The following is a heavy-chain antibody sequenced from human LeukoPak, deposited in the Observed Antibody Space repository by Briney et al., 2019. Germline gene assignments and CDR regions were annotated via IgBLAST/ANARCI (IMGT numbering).Heavy chain of an antibody. CDR2: ISYDGSNK. V-gene: IGHV3-30-3*01. J-gene: IGHJ4*02. CDR1: GFTFSSYA. CDR3: ARDRGPIVELPDY. Sequence: PGRSLRLSCAASGFTFSSYAMHWVRQAPGKGLEWVAVISYDGSNKYYADSVKGRFTISRDNSKNTLYLQMNSLRAEDTAVYYCARDRGPIVELPDYWGQGTLVTVSS. D-gene: IGHD1-7*01.